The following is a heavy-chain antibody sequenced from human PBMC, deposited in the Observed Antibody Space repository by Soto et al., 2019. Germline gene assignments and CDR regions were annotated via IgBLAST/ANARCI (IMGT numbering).Heavy chain of an antibody. CDR3: ARDHSGSYFFYYYGMDV. CDR1: GFTFSSYS. J-gene: IGHJ6*02. D-gene: IGHD1-26*01. Sequence: EVQLVESGGGLVQPGGSLRLSCAASGFTFSSYSMNWVRQAPGKGLEWVSYISSSSSTIYYADSVKGRFTISRDNAKNSVYLQMNSLRDADTGVYYCARDHSGSYFFYYYGMDVWGQGTTVTVFS. V-gene: IGHV3-48*02. CDR2: ISSSSSTI.